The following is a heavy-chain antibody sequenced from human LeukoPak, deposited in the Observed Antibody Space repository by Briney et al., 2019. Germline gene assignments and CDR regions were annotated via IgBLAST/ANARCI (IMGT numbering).Heavy chain of an antibody. CDR3: AREDDEWLPFARYNWFDP. D-gene: IGHD5-12*01. V-gene: IGHV1-69*13. CDR2: IIPIFGTA. J-gene: IGHJ5*02. Sequence: SVKVSCKASGGTFSSYAISWVRQAPGQGLEWMGGIIPIFGTANYAQKFQGRVTITADESTSTAYMELSSLRSEDTAVYYCAREDDEWLPFARYNWFDPWGQGTLVTVSS. CDR1: GGTFSSYA.